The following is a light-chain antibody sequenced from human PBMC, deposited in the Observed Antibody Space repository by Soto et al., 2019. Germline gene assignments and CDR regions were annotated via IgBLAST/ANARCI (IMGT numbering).Light chain of an antibody. CDR2: AIS. CDR3: HQHSNSPWT. Sequence: EIVLTQSPGTLSLSPGESAALSCRASQSVTSNYLVGYRQKPGQAPRLLSDAISSRAAGIPDRFNGSGSGTDFTLTITRLVHEDAAVYYCHQHSNSPWTCGQGTRVEV. V-gene: IGKV3D-20*02. CDR1: QSVTSNY. J-gene: IGKJ1*01.